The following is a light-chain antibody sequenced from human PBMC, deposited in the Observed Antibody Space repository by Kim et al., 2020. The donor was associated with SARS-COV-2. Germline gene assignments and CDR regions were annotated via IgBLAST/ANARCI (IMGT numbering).Light chain of an antibody. Sequence: LSPGERAPLPCSASRSVSSSNLAWYQQEPGPAPRLLIYDAASRGAGIPDRFSGRGSGKDLTLTISRLEPEDFAVYYCQQYGSSSYTFGQGTKLEI. CDR1: RSVSSSN. CDR2: DAA. V-gene: IGKV3-20*01. J-gene: IGKJ2*01. CDR3: QQYGSSSYT.